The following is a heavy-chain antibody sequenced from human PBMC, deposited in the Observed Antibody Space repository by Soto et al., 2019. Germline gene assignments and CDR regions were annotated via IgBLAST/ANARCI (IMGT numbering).Heavy chain of an antibody. CDR2: MNVITGYT. Sequence: QVQLVESGAEVKKPGASVKVSCKASGYTFTSYDIHWVRQATGQGLEWMGWMNVITGYTDSAQRFLGRVTLTKTTSITTAYMELSSLTSEVTAVYYCVRYRDYYYGMDVWGQGTTVTVSS. J-gene: IGHJ6*02. D-gene: IGHD3-10*01. CDR3: VRYRDYYYGMDV. V-gene: IGHV1-8*01. CDR1: GYTFTSYD.